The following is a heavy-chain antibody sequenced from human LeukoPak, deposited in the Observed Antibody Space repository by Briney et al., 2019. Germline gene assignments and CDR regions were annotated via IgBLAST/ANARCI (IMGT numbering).Heavy chain of an antibody. V-gene: IGHV4-34*01. J-gene: IGHJ3*02. Sequence: SETLSLTCAVYGGSFSGYYWSGLRQLPGKGLEWIGEINHSGSTNYNPFLKSRVTISVDTSKNQFSLKLSSVTAADTAVYYCAREGGDGFDIWGQGTMVTVSS. D-gene: IGHD3-16*01. CDR1: GGSFSGYY. CDR3: AREGGDGFDI. CDR2: INHSGST.